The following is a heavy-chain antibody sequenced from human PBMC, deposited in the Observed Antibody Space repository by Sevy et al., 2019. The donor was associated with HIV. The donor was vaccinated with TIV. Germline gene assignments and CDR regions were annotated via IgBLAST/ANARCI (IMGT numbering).Heavy chain of an antibody. V-gene: IGHV3-66*01. Sequence: GGSLRLSCAASGLSVSDNYMNWVRQAPGKGLELVSVIYSDGRTYYADSVKGRFTISRDNSKNTLYLHMNNLRPEDTAVYYCARDRYYDASGYYYYCYGMDVWGQGTTVTVSS. D-gene: IGHD3-22*01. CDR1: GLSVSDNY. CDR3: ARDRYYDASGYYYYCYGMDV. CDR2: IYSDGRT. J-gene: IGHJ6*02.